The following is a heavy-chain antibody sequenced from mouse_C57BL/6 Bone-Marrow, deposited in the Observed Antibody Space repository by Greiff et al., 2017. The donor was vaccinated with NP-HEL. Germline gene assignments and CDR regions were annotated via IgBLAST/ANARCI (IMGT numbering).Heavy chain of an antibody. D-gene: IGHD2-4*01. Sequence: QVQLQQSGAELARPGASVKLSCKASGYTFTSYGISWVKQSTGQGLEWIGEIYPRSGNTYYNEKFKGKATLTADKSSSTAYMELRSLTSEDSAVYFCARAGDYVAYWGQGTLVTVSA. CDR3: ARAGDYVAY. V-gene: IGHV1-81*01. CDR1: GYTFTSYG. J-gene: IGHJ3*01. CDR2: IYPRSGNT.